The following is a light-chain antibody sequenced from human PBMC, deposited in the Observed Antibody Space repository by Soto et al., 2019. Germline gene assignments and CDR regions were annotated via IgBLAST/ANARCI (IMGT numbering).Light chain of an antibody. CDR2: SAS. Sequence: DIQMTQSPSSLSASVGDRVTITCRASQGIDHSLVWYQQKPGKVPNLLIYSASTLQSGVPSRFSGSGSGTDFSLTITSLQPEHVATYYCQEHYSGPPVAFGPGTKVHV. CDR1: QGIDHS. J-gene: IGKJ3*01. CDR3: QEHYSGPPVA. V-gene: IGKV1-27*01.